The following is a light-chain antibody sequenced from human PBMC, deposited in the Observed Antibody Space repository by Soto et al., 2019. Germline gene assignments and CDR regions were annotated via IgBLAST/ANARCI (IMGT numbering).Light chain of an antibody. CDR3: QQRSNWPSIT. V-gene: IGKV3-11*01. CDR2: DTY. J-gene: IGKJ5*01. CDR1: QSVRSK. Sequence: EIVLTQSPASLSVSPGERATLSCRASQSVRSKVAWYQQKPGQAPSLVIYDTYIRATGIPARFSGSGFGTEFTLTISSLEPEDFAVYYCQQRSNWPSITFGQGTRLEIK.